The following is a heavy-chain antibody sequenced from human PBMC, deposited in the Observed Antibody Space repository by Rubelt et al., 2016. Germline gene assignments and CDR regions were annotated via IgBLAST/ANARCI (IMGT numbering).Heavy chain of an antibody. CDR1: GGSISSRGSY. CDR2: IYDSVST. J-gene: IGHJ5*02. Sequence: QMQLRESGPGVLKPSETLSLTCTVSGGSISSRGSYWGWIRQSPGKGLAWIGAIYDSVSTYYNPSLESRVSMSIDTSSDQFSLGLKSGTAADTATYYCAVSGASCYAGMCWYDPWGQGTRVTVSS. V-gene: IGHV4-39*01. CDR3: AVSGASCYAGMCWYDP. D-gene: IGHD2-2*01.